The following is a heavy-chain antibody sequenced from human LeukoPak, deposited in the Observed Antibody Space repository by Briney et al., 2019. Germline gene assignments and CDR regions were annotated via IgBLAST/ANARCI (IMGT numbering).Heavy chain of an antibody. CDR3: ARVSIAAPLASREDYYYGMDV. CDR1: GYIFTSYW. Sequence: GESLKISCKGSGYIFTSYWIGWVRQMPGKGLEWMGIIYPGDSDTRYSPSFQGQVTISAEKSISTAYLQWSSLKASDTAMYYCARVSIAAPLASREDYYYGMDVWGQGTTVTVSS. J-gene: IGHJ6*02. CDR2: IYPGDSDT. V-gene: IGHV5-51*01. D-gene: IGHD6-6*01.